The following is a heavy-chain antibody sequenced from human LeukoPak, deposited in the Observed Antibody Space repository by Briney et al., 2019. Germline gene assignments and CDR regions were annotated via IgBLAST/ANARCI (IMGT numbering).Heavy chain of an antibody. CDR1: GGSISSYY. CDR3: ARYHPNLLRNYFDY. Sequence: SETLSLTCTVSGGSISSYYWSWIRQPAGEGLEWIWRIYTSGSTNYNPSLKSRVTTSVDTSKNQFSLKLSSVTAADTAVCYCARYHPNLLRNYFDYWGQGTLVTVSS. J-gene: IGHJ4*02. V-gene: IGHV4-59*10. CDR2: IYTSGST. D-gene: IGHD2-15*01.